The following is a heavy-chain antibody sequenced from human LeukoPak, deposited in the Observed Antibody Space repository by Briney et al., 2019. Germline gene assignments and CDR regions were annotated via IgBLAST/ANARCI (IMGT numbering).Heavy chain of an antibody. D-gene: IGHD3-3*01. V-gene: IGHV3-23*01. CDR1: GFTFSSYA. CDR3: AKDRDYDFWSGSGMDV. Sequence: PGGSLRLSCAASGFTFSSYAMSWVRQAPGKGLEWVSAISGSGGSTYYADSVKGRFTISRDNSKNTLYLQMNSLRAKDTAVYYCAKDRDYDFWSGSGMDVWGKGTTVTVSS. J-gene: IGHJ6*03. CDR2: ISGSGGST.